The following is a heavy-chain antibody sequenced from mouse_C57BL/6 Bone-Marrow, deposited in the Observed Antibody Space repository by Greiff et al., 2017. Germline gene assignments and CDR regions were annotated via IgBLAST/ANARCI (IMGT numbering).Heavy chain of an antibody. CDR1: GYTFTSYG. CDR2: IYPRSGNT. J-gene: IGHJ3*01. D-gene: IGHD2-5*01. V-gene: IGHV1-81*01. Sequence: VQLQQSGAELARPGASVKLSCKASGYTFTSYGISWVKQRTGQGLEWIGEIYPRSGNTYYNEQFKGKATLTADKSSSTAYMELRSLTSEDSAVYFCARGPYYSNYVLFAYWGQGTLVTVSA. CDR3: ARGPYYSNYVLFAY.